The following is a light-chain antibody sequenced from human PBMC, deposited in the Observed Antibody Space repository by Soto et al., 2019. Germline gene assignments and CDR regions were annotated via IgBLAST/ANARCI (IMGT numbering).Light chain of an antibody. Sequence: EIVLTQSPGTLSLSPGERATLSCRASQSVSSSYLAWYQQKPGQAPRLLISGASIRATVIPYRFSGSGSGTDFTLTISRLEPEDFAVYYCQQYGISRQTFGQGTKVEV. CDR2: GAS. J-gene: IGKJ1*01. CDR3: QQYGISRQT. CDR1: QSVSSSY. V-gene: IGKV3-20*01.